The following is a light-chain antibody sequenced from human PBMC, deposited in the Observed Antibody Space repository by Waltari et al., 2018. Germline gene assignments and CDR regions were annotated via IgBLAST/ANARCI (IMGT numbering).Light chain of an antibody. V-gene: IGLV1-47*01. CDR3: AAWDDSLSGLV. CDR1: SSKSGSNY. J-gene: IGLJ3*02. CDR2: KNN. Sequence: QSVPTQPPSASGTPGQPVTISRNGSSSKSGSNYVYWYQQLPGTAPKLLIFKNNQRPSGVPDRFSDSKSGTSASLAINGLRSEDEADYYCAAWDDSLSGLVLGGGTKVTVL.